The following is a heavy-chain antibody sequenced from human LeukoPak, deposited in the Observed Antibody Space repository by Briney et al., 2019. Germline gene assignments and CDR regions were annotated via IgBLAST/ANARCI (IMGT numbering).Heavy chain of an antibody. D-gene: IGHD3-10*01. Sequence: GRSLRLSCAASGFTFSSYAMHWVRQAPGKGLEWVAVISYDGSNKYYADSVKGRFTISRDNSKNTLYLQMNSLRAEDTAVYYCARWYGEPAAFDIWGQGTMVTVSS. CDR1: GFTFSSYA. CDR3: ARWYGEPAAFDI. V-gene: IGHV3-30*04. J-gene: IGHJ3*02. CDR2: ISYDGSNK.